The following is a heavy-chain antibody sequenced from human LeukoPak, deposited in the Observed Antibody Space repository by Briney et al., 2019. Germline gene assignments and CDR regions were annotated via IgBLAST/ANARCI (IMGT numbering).Heavy chain of an antibody. CDR1: GYTFTKSA. CDR2: INTNTGNP. V-gene: IGHV7-4-1*02. Sequence: ASVTVSCKASGYTFTKSAMNWVRQAPGQGLEWMGYINTNTGNPTYARGFPGRFVFSLDTSVSTAYLQISSLRADDTAVYYCARDRNLYYCFYWGQGTLVTVSS. CDR3: ARDRNLYYCFY. J-gene: IGHJ4*02. D-gene: IGHD2/OR15-2a*01.